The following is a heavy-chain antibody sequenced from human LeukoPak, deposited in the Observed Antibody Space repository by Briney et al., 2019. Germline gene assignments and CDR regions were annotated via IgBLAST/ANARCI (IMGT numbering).Heavy chain of an antibody. D-gene: IGHD3-9*01. V-gene: IGHV4-39*01. J-gene: IGHJ4*02. Sequence: SETLSLTCTVSGGSISSSGSYWAWIRQPPGKGLEWIANVYYNGNTYYNSSLKSRVTISADTSKNQFSLNLRSVTAADTAVYYCASGYDILTGYRLYYFDYWGQGTLVTVSS. CDR2: VYYNGNT. CDR1: GGSISSSGSY. CDR3: ASGYDILTGYRLYYFDY.